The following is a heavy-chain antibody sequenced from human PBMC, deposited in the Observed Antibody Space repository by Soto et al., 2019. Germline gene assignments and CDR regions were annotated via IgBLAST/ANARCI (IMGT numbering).Heavy chain of an antibody. CDR3: ARHVITFGGIAVDGGFDT. CDR2: IIPIVGIA. J-gene: IGHJ3*02. V-gene: IGHV1-69*02. D-gene: IGHD3-16*01. Sequence: QVQLVQSGAEVKTPGSSVKVSCTASGGTFGDYTISWVRQAPGQGLEWMGRIIPIVGIADYAQKFQDTVTITTDISTSTAVMDLSTLRSEVTAVYYSARHVITFGGIAVDGGFDTWGQGSMVTVTS. CDR1: GGTFGDYT.